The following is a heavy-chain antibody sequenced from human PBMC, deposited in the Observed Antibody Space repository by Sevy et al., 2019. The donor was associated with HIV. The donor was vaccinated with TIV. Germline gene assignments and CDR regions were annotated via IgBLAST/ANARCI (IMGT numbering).Heavy chain of an antibody. V-gene: IGHV3-30-3*01. CDR1: GFMFSTYI. Sequence: GGSLRLSCAASGFMFSTYIMHWVRQAPGKGLEWVAFISMDGNRLLYADSVKGRFTISRDNAKQTRDLQMNGLRVEDTAVYYCASQSGGTGWYGNYDYWGQGTLVTVSS. CDR2: ISMDGNRL. D-gene: IGHD6-19*01. J-gene: IGHJ4*02. CDR3: ASQSGGTGWYGNYDY.